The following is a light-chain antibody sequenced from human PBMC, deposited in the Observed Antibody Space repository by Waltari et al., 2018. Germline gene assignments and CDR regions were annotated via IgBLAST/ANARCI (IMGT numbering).Light chain of an antibody. V-gene: IGKV1-33*01. Sequence: DIQMTQSPSSLSASVGDRVTITCRASHDIHNYLNWYQQKPGKAPNLLIYDASNLETGVPSRFSGSGSGTDYTCTISNLQPEDIATYYCQQYNSLRITFGQGTRLDI. CDR3: QQYNSLRIT. CDR1: HDIHNY. CDR2: DAS. J-gene: IGKJ5*01.